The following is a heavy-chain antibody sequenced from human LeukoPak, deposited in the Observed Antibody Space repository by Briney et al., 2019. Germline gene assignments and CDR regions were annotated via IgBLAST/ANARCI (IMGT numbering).Heavy chain of an antibody. CDR1: GFTFSAYG. Sequence: GGSLRLSCAASGFTFSAYGMHWVRRAPGKGLEWVAVIRYDGSNKYYADSVKGRFTISRDNSKNTLYLQMNSLRAEDTAVYYCARVRGDDKYSSGWYLDYWGQGTLVTVSS. V-gene: IGHV3-33*01. J-gene: IGHJ4*02. CDR2: IRYDGSNK. D-gene: IGHD6-19*01. CDR3: ARVRGDDKYSSGWYLDY.